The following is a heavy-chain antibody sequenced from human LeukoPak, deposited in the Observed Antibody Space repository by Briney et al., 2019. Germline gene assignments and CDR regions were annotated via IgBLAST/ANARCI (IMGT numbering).Heavy chain of an antibody. CDR2: IGRSAITI. Sequence: PGRSLRLSCAASGFTFSSYGMHWVRQAPGKGLEWVSYIGRSAITIYYADSVKGRFTISRDDAKNSLYLQVNSLRAEDTAVYYCARSGAYYYFDYWGQGTLVTVSS. J-gene: IGHJ4*02. CDR3: ARSGAYYYFDY. D-gene: IGHD2-21*02. V-gene: IGHV3-48*04. CDR1: GFTFSSYG.